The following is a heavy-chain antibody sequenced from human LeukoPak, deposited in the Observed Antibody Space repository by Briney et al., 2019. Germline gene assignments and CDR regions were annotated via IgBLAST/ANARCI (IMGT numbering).Heavy chain of an antibody. D-gene: IGHD1-14*01. CDR3: AGMRITTPTVRTLDY. J-gene: IGHJ4*02. Sequence: PSETLSLTCTVSGGSISSYSWNWIRQPPGKGLEWIGYIYDSGSTNYNPSLKSRVTISVDTSKNQFSLKLSSVTAADTAVYYCAGMRITTPTVRTLDYWGQGTLVTVSS. V-gene: IGHV4-59*01. CDR2: IYDSGST. CDR1: GGSISSYS.